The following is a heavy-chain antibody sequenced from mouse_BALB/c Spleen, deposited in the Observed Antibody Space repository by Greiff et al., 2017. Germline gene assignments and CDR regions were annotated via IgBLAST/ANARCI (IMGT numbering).Heavy chain of an antibody. CDR3: AREYGNYFDY. CDR2: IDTSDSYT. J-gene: IGHJ2*01. D-gene: IGHD2-10*02. Sequence: QAQLQQPGAELVMPGASVKMSCKASGYTFTDYWMHWVKQRPGQGLEWIGAIDTSDSYTSYNQKFKGKATLTVDESSSTAYMHLSSLTSEDSAVYYCAREYGNYFDYWGQGTTLTVSS. CDR1: GYTFTDYW. V-gene: IGHV1-69*01.